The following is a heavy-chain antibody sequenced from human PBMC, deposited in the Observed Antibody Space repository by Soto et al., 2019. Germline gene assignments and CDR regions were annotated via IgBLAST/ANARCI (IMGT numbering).Heavy chain of an antibody. CDR3: VNWGSTAFDI. CDR1: RGSISSSDW. CDR2: IYHSGNT. J-gene: IGHJ3*02. Sequence: QVQLQESGPGLVKPSGTLSLICTVSRGSISSSDWWSWVRQPPGKGLEWIGEIYHSGNTNYNPSLKSRITRSVDKSKNHFSLHVTSVTAADTAVYYCVNWGSTAFDIWGQGTLVIVSS. V-gene: IGHV4-4*02. D-gene: IGHD3-16*01.